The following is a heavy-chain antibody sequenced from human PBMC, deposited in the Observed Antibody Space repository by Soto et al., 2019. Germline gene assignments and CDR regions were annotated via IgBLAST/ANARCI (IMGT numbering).Heavy chain of an antibody. CDR3: ARDLGFWSVPNHSGGMDV. CDR1: GYTFTSYY. CDR2: INPSGGST. Sequence: ASVKLSCKASGYTFTSYYMHWVRQAPGQGLEWMGIINPSGGSTSYAQKFQGRVTMTRDTSTSTVYMELSSLRSEDTAVYYCARDLGFWSVPNHSGGMDVWGQGTTVTVSS. J-gene: IGHJ6*02. D-gene: IGHD3-3*01. V-gene: IGHV1-46*01.